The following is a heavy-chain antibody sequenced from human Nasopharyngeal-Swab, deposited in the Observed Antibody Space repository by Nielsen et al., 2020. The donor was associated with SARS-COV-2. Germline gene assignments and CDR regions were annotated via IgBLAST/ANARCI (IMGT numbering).Heavy chain of an antibody. CDR2: IYYSGST. CDR1: GGSITRYY. Sequence: SETLSLTCTVSGGSITRYYWSWIRQPPGKGLEWIGYIYYSGSTKYNPSLKSRVTIPVDTSKNQFSLKVISVTAADTAVYYCARISSGWSSYYSDSWGQGTLVTVSS. CDR3: ARISSGWSSYYSDS. J-gene: IGHJ4*02. V-gene: IGHV4-59*01. D-gene: IGHD6-19*01.